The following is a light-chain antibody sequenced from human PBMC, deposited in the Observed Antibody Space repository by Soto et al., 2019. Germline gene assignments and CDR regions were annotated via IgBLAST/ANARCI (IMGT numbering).Light chain of an antibody. V-gene: IGLV2-14*01. CDR3: TSYTSSTTWG. CDR1: SSDVGRYNY. CDR2: EVS. J-gene: IGLJ2*01. Sequence: QSALTQPASVSGSPGQSITISCTGTSSDVGRYNYVSWYQQHPGKAPKLMIYEVSNRPSGVSNRFSASKSGNTASLTISGLQAEDEAEYYCTSYTSSTTWGFGGGTKVTVL.